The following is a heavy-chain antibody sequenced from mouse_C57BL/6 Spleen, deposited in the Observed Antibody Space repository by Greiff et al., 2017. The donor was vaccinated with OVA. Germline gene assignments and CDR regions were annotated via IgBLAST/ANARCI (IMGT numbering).Heavy chain of an antibody. CDR1: GYTFTSYW. D-gene: IGHD1-1*01. CDR2: IDPSDSET. V-gene: IGHV1-52*01. J-gene: IGHJ4*01. Sequence: QVQLQQPGAELVRPGSSVKLSCKASGYTFTSYWMHWVKQRPIQGLEWIGNIDPSDSETHYNQKFKDKATLTVDKSSSTAYMQLSSLTSEDSAVYYCARWDGSSSYAMDYWGQGTSVTVSS. CDR3: ARWDGSSSYAMDY.